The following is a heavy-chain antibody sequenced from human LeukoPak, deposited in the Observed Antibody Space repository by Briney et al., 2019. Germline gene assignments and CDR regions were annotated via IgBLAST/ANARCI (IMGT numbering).Heavy chain of an antibody. Sequence: GGSLRLSCAASGFTFSSHSMNWVRQAPGKGLEWVSYISGSGSSIYYADSVKGRFTISRDNAKNSLYLQMNSLRAEDTALYYCAKAFGLAFDYWGQGTLVTVSS. CDR3: AKAFGLAFDY. J-gene: IGHJ4*02. CDR1: GFTFSSHS. D-gene: IGHD3/OR15-3a*01. V-gene: IGHV3-48*01. CDR2: ISGSGSSI.